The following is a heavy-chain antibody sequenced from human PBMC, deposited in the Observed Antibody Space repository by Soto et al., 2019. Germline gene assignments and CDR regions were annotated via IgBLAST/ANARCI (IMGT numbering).Heavy chain of an antibody. CDR2: ISGSGDNT. CDR3: AKGPWELGSNWFDP. Sequence: HPXESLRLSCTASRFTFRSYAMSWVRQAPGKGLEWVSAISGSGDNTYYADSVKGRFTISRDNSKNTLYLQMNSLRAEDTAVYYCAKGPWELGSNWFDPWGQGTLVTVSS. J-gene: IGHJ5*02. CDR1: RFTFRSYA. D-gene: IGHD3-10*01. V-gene: IGHV3-23*01.